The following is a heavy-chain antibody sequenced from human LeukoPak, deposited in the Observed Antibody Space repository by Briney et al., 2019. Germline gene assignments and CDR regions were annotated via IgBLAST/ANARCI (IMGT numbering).Heavy chain of an antibody. J-gene: IGHJ5*02. CDR3: AQSRDGYTTLT. D-gene: IGHD5-24*01. Sequence: PGGSLRLSCAASGSTFSDYYMSWIRQAPGKGLEWVSYISSSSSYTNYADSVKGRFTISRDNAKNSLYLQMNSLRAEDTAVYYCAQSRDGYTTLTWGQGTLVTVSS. CDR2: ISSSSSYT. V-gene: IGHV3-11*06. CDR1: GSTFSDYY.